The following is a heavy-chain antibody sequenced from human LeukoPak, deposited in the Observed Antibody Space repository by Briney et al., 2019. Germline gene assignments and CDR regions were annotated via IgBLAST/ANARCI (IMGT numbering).Heavy chain of an antibody. V-gene: IGHV4-59*01. Sequence: PSETLSLTCAVYGGSFSGYYWSWIRQPPGKELEWIGYIYYSGSTNYNPSLKSRVTISVDTSKNQFSLKLSSVTAADTAVYYCARAGYMATPYFYYYMDVWGKGTTVTISS. CDR3: ARAGYMATPYFYYYMDV. CDR2: IYYSGST. CDR1: GGSFSGYY. D-gene: IGHD5-12*01. J-gene: IGHJ6*03.